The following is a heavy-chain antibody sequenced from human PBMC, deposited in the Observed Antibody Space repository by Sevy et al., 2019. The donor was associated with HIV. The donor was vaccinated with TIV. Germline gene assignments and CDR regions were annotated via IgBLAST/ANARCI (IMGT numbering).Heavy chain of an antibody. CDR3: ARGTRYSGSYYLGDDAFDI. Sequence: GGSLRLSCAASGFTSSRYDMHWVRQATGKGLEWVSSIGTAGDTYYPGSVKGRFTISRENAKKSLYLQMNSLRAGDTAVYYCARGTRYSGSYYLGDDAFDIWGQGTMVTVSS. CDR2: IGTAGDT. CDR1: GFTSSRYD. J-gene: IGHJ3*02. D-gene: IGHD1-26*01. V-gene: IGHV3-13*01.